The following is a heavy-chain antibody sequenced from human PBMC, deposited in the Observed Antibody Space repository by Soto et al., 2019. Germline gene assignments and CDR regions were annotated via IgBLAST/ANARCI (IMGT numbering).Heavy chain of an antibody. CDR1: GYTFTSYD. V-gene: IGHV1-8*01. CDR2: MNPNSGNT. J-gene: IGHJ6*02. CDR3: ARLDCTNCVCYHYYYGMDV. Sequence: QVQLVQSGAEVKKPGASVKVSCKASGYTFTSYDINWVRQATGQGLEWMGWMNPNSGNTGYAQKFQGRVTMTRNTSISTAYMELSSMRSEDTAVYYCARLDCTNCVCYHYYYGMDVWGQGTTVTVSS. D-gene: IGHD2-8*01.